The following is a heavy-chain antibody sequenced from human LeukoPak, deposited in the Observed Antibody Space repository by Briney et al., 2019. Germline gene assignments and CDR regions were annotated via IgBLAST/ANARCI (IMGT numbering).Heavy chain of an antibody. D-gene: IGHD2-15*01. V-gene: IGHV4-39*01. J-gene: IGHJ4*02. CDR2: IYYSGST. CDR1: GGSISSSSYY. CDR3: ASPTLGYCSGGGCYYFDY. Sequence: PSETLSLTCTVSGGSISSSSYYWGWIRQPPGKGLEWIGSIYYSGSTYYNPSLKSRATISVDTSKNQFSLKLSSVTAADTAVYYCASPTLGYCSGGGCYYFDYWGQGNLVTVSS.